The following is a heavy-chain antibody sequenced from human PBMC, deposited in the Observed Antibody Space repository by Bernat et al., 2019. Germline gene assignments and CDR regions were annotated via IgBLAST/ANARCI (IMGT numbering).Heavy chain of an antibody. CDR2: ISSSSSYI. V-gene: IGHV3-21*01. CDR1: GFTFSSYS. CDR3: ARDSSGWFGWFDP. D-gene: IGHD6-19*01. Sequence: EVQLVESGGGLVKPGGSLRLSGAASGFTFSSYSMNWVRQAPGKGLEWVSSISSSSSYIYYADSVKGRFTISRDNAKNSLYLQMNSLRAEDTAVYYCARDSSGWFGWFDPWGQGTLVTVSS. J-gene: IGHJ5*02.